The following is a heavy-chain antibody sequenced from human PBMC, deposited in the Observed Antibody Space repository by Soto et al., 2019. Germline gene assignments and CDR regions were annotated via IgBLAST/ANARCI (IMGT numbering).Heavy chain of an antibody. D-gene: IGHD4-17*01. Sequence: SPTLSLTCTVSGGSLSSYYWSWIRQPPGKGLEWIGYIYYSGSTNYNPSLKSRVTISVDTSKNQFSLKLSSVTAADTAVYYCASQSPTVTTLDYWGQGTLVTVSS. J-gene: IGHJ4*02. CDR3: ASQSPTVTTLDY. V-gene: IGHV4-59*08. CDR2: IYYSGST. CDR1: GGSLSSYY.